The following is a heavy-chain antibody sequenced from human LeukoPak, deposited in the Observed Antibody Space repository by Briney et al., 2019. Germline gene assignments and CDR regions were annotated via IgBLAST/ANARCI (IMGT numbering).Heavy chain of an antibody. V-gene: IGHV4-39*07. CDR1: GGSISSSSYY. Sequence: SETLSLTCTVSGGSISSSSYYWGWIRQPPGKGLEWIGSIYYSGSTYYNPSLKSRVTISVDTSKNQFSLKLSSVTAADTAVYYCARDPPYAIAAAGIETTQYDYWGQGTLVTVSS. J-gene: IGHJ4*02. CDR2: IYYSGST. CDR3: ARDPPYAIAAAGIETTQYDY. D-gene: IGHD6-13*01.